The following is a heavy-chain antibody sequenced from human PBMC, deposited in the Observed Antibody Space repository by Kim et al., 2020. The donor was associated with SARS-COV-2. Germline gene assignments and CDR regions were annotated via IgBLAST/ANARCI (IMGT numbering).Heavy chain of an antibody. CDR2: INTNTGNP. Sequence: ASVKVSCKASEYTFTSYAMNWVRQAPGQGLEWMGWINTNTGNPTYAQGFTGRFVFSMDTSASTAYLQISSLKAEDTAVYYCARGDPEWFDSSGYLDYWGQGTLVTVSS. V-gene: IGHV7-4-1*02. CDR3: ARGDPEWFDSSGYLDY. D-gene: IGHD3-22*01. CDR1: EYTFTSYA. J-gene: IGHJ4*02.